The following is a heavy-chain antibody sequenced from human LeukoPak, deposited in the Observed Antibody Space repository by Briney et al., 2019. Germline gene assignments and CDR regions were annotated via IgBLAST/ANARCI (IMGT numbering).Heavy chain of an antibody. CDR1: GYTFTGYY. D-gene: IGHD6-19*01. J-gene: IGHJ6*02. Sequence: GASVKVSCKASGYTFTGYYMHWVRQAPGQGLEWMGWINPNSGGTNYAQKFQGRVTMTRDTSISTAYMELSRLRSDDTAVYYCARDRAVAGPYYYGMDVWGQGTTVTVSS. CDR3: ARDRAVAGPYYYGMDV. V-gene: IGHV1-2*02. CDR2: INPNSGGT.